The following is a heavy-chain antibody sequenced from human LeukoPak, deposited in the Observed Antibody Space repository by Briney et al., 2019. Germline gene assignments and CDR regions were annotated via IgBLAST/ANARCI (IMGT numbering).Heavy chain of an antibody. CDR1: GFTFDDYA. J-gene: IGHJ4*02. Sequence: GGSLRLSCAASGFTFDDYAMHGVGQARGKGLEWVSLISWDGGSSYYADSVKGRFTISRDNSKNSLYLQMNSLRAQDTALYYCAKDSQAVTGTGNIDYWGQGTLVTVSS. V-gene: IGHV3-43D*03. CDR3: AKDSQAVTGTGNIDY. D-gene: IGHD6-19*01. CDR2: ISWDGGSS.